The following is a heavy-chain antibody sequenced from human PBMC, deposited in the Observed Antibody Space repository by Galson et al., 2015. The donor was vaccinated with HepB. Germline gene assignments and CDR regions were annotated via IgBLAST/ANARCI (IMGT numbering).Heavy chain of an antibody. CDR3: AKDLHGGNPYYYYGMDV. D-gene: IGHD4-23*01. CDR1: GFTFDDYT. Sequence: SLRLSCAASGFTFDDYTMHWVRQAPGKGLEWVSLISWDGGSTYYADSVKGRFTISRDNSKNSLYLQMNSLRTEDTALYYCAKDLHGGNPYYYYGMDVWGQGATVTVSS. CDR2: ISWDGGST. J-gene: IGHJ6*02. V-gene: IGHV3-43*01.